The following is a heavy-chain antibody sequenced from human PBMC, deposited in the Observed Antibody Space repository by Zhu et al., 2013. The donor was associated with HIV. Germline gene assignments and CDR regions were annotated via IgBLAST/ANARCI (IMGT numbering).Heavy chain of an antibody. D-gene: IGHD2-2*02. Sequence: QVQLVQSGAEVKKPGASVKVSCKASGYTFTSYGISWVRQAPGQGLEWMGWISAYNGNTNYAQKLQGRVTMTTDTSTSTAYMELRSLRPDDTAVYYCARVGYCSSTSCYNAYYYYYYGMDVWGQGTTVTVSS. CDR2: ISAYNGNT. V-gene: IGHV1-18*01. J-gene: IGHJ6*02. CDR3: ARVGYCSSTSCYNAYYYYYYGMDV. CDR1: GYTFTSYG.